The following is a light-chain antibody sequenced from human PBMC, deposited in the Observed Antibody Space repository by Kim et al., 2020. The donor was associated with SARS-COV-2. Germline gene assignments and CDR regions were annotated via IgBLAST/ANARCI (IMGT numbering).Light chain of an antibody. CDR2: GAS. Sequence: LSPGERATLSCSASQSVSSSYLAWYQQKPGQAPRLLIYGASSRATGIPDRFSGSGSGTDFTLTISRLEPEDFAVYYCQQYGSSPSFGPGTKVDIK. CDR3: QQYGSSPS. V-gene: IGKV3-20*01. CDR1: QSVSSSY. J-gene: IGKJ3*01.